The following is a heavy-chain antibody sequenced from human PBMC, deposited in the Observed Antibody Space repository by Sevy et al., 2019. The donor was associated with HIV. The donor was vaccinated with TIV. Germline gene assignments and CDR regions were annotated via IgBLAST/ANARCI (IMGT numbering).Heavy chain of an antibody. CDR3: AKGGGGHYDPDEIGYYFYYYNMDV. Sequence: GGSLRLSCAVSGFSFDSYGMTWVRQAPGKGLEWVSGISGSGTRTYYADSVKGRFSISRDNSKNRLYLQMNSLRSEDKGIYYCAKGGGGHYDPDEIGYYFYYYNMDVWGKRTTVTVSS. D-gene: IGHD3-22*01. V-gene: IGHV3-23*01. CDR2: ISGSGTRT. J-gene: IGHJ6*03. CDR1: GFSFDSYG.